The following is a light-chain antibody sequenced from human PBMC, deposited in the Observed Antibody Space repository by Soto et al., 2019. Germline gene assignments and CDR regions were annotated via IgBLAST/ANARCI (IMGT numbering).Light chain of an antibody. V-gene: IGKV3-20*01. CDR1: QSVSTY. J-gene: IGKJ1*01. Sequence: LTQSPATLSLSPGERATLSCRASQSVSTYLAWFQQKPGQAPRLLIYGASNRATGIPDRFSGSGSGTDFTLTISRLEPEDFAVYYCQQYGSSGTFGQGTKVDI. CDR2: GAS. CDR3: QQYGSSGT.